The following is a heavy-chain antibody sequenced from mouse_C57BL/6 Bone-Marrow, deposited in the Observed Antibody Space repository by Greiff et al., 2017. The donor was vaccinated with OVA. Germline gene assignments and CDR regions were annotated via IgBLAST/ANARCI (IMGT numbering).Heavy chain of an antibody. D-gene: IGHD3-2*02. Sequence: QVQLQQPGAELVKPGASVKMSCKASGYTFTSYWINWVKPRPGQGLEWIGDLYPGSGGTNNNEKFKSKATLTVDTSSSTAYMQLSSLTSEDFAVYYWAREATVDGGGLDYGGQGTTLTVSS. V-gene: IGHV1-55*01. J-gene: IGHJ2*01. CDR1: GYTFTSYW. CDR3: AREATVDGGGLDY. CDR2: LYPGSGGT.